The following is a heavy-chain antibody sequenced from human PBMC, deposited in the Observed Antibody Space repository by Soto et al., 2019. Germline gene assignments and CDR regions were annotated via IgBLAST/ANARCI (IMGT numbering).Heavy chain of an antibody. V-gene: IGHV4-61*01. CDR3: ASVCISPSCSGGGY. D-gene: IGHD2-2*01. Sequence: QVQLQESGPGLVKPSETLSLTCTVSGGSVSSGSYYWSWIRQPPGKGLEWIGYIYYSGSTNYNPSRTSRVTLSVDTSKNQFSLKLSSLTAADTAVYYCASVCISPSCSGGGYWGQGTLVTVSS. CDR1: GGSVSSGSYY. CDR2: IYYSGST. J-gene: IGHJ4*02.